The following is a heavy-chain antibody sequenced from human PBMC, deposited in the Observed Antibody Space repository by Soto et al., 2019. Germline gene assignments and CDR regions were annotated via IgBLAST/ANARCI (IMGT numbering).Heavy chain of an antibody. CDR2: IIPILGIA. J-gene: IGHJ6*03. CDR3: ARFYGDYGYYYYMDV. D-gene: IGHD4-17*01. CDR1: GGTFSSYT. Sequence: SVKVSCKASGGTFSSYTISWVRQAPGQGLEWMGRIIPILGIANYAQKFQGRVTITADKSTSTAYMELSSLRSEDTAVYYCARFYGDYGYYYYMDVWGKGTTVTVSS. V-gene: IGHV1-69*02.